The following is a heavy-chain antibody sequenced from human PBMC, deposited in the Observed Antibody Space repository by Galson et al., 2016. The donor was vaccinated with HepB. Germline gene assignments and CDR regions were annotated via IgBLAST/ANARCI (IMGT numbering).Heavy chain of an antibody. CDR3: ARKRGGSGRLIDS. D-gene: IGHD3-10*01. Sequence: SLRLSCAASGFTFNIYGMNWVRQAPGKGLEWISHISSSSSTISYVDSVKGRFTISRDNANNLRYLQMNSLRDEDTAVYYCARKRGGSGRLIDSWGQGTLATVSS. CDR2: ISSSSSTI. J-gene: IGHJ4*02. CDR1: GFTFNIYG. V-gene: IGHV3-48*02.